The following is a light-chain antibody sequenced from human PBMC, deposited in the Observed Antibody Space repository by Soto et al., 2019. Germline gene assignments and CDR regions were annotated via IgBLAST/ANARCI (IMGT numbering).Light chain of an antibody. Sequence: EIVLTQSTGTLSLSPGDRATLFCRASQSVTSNSLAWYQHKPGQGPRFLIYGESTRATGIPGRFSGSGSGADFTLTISRLEPEDVAVYYCQQYGSSPRTFGQGTKVEI. V-gene: IGKV3-20*01. CDR1: QSVTSNS. CDR3: QQYGSSPRT. J-gene: IGKJ1*01. CDR2: GES.